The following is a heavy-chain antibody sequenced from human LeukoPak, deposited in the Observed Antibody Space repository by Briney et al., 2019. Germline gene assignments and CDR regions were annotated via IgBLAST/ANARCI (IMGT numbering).Heavy chain of an antibody. D-gene: IGHD4-17*01. CDR1: GGSISSGSYY. CDR3: ARHSFTVTTFLHYFDY. V-gene: IGHV4-61*02. Sequence: SQTLSLTCTVSGGSISSGSYYWSWIRQPAGKGLEWIGRIYTSGSTNYNPSLKSRVTISVDTSKNQFSLKLSSVTAADTAVYYCARHSFTVTTFLHYFDYWGQGTLVTVSS. CDR2: IYTSGST. J-gene: IGHJ4*02.